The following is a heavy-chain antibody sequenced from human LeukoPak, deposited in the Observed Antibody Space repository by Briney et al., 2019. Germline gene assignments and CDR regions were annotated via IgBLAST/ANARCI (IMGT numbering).Heavy chain of an antibody. CDR2: MNPNSGNT. Sequence: ASVKVSCKASGYTFTSYDINWVRQATGQGLEWMGWMNPNSGNTGYAQKFQGRVTMTRDTSTSTVYMELSSLRSEDTAVYYCARTRTLQSPFDYWGQGTLVTVSS. CDR3: ARTRTLQSPFDY. D-gene: IGHD4-11*01. CDR1: GYTFTSYD. J-gene: IGHJ4*02. V-gene: IGHV1-8*02.